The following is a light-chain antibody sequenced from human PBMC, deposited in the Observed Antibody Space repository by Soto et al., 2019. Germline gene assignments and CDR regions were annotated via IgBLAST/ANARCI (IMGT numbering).Light chain of an antibody. CDR3: SSYTSSSAYV. V-gene: IGLV2-14*01. CDR2: DVS. Sequence: QSALTQPASVSGSPGQSITISCTGTSSDVGGYNYVSWYQQHPGKAPKLMIYDVSNRPSGVSNRFSGSKSGNTASLTISGIQAEDEGDYYCSSYTSSSAYVFGTGTKLTVL. J-gene: IGLJ1*01. CDR1: SSDVGGYNY.